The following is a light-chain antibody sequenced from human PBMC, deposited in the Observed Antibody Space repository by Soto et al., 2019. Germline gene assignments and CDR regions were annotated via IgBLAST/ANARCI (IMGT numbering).Light chain of an antibody. CDR2: DAS. Sequence: DIQMTQSPSSLSACVGDRVTITCRASLAISNYLAWYQQKPGKVPKLLIYDASTLQSGVPSRFAGSGSGTEFSLTITSLQPEDVAPYFCQRYNTVPWTFGQGTKVEIK. CDR1: LAISNY. CDR3: QRYNTVPWT. V-gene: IGKV1-27*01. J-gene: IGKJ1*01.